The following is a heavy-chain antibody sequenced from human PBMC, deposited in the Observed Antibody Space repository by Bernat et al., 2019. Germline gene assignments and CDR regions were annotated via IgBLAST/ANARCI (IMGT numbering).Heavy chain of an antibody. CDR2: IIPIFGIA. Sequence: QVQLVQSGAEVKKPGSSVKVSCKASGGTFSSYAISWVRQAPGQGLEWMGGIIPIFGIANYAQKFQGRVTITADKSTSTAYMELSSLRSEDTAVYYCARPGGRGYCSGGSCYQYFQHWGQGTLVTVSS. J-gene: IGHJ1*01. V-gene: IGHV1-69*17. CDR1: GGTFSSYA. D-gene: IGHD2-15*01. CDR3: ARPGGRGYCSGGSCYQYFQH.